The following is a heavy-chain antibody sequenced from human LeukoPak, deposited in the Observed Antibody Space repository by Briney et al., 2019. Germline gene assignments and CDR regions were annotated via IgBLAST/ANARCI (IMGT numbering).Heavy chain of an antibody. CDR3: AKDAYCGGDCYSGLSAAYYYYGMDV. CDR2: ISGSGGST. D-gene: IGHD2-21*02. CDR1: GFTFSSYA. V-gene: IGHV3-23*01. Sequence: GGSLRLSCAASGFTFSSYAMSWVRQAPGKGLEWVSAISGSGGSTYYADSVKGRFTISRDNSKNTLYLQMNSLRAEDTAVYYCAKDAYCGGDCYSGLSAAYYYYGMDVWGQGTTVTVSS. J-gene: IGHJ6*02.